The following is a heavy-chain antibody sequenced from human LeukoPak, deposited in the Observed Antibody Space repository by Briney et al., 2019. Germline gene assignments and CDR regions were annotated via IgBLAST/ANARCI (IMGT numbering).Heavy chain of an antibody. V-gene: IGHV3-74*01. CDR2: IKSDGGT. J-gene: IGHJ1*01. D-gene: IGHD3-22*01. Sequence: GGSLRLSCAASGFTFSTYWMHWVRQAPRKGLVWVSRIKSDGGTNYADSVKGRFTISRDNAKKTVSLQMNSLRPEDTGVYYCARAPSEIGGYYPEYFRHWGQGTLVTVSS. CDR1: GFTFSTYW. CDR3: ARAPSEIGGYYPEYFRH.